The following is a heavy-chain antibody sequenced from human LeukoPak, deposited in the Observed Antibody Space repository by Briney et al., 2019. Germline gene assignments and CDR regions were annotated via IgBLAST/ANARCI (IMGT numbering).Heavy chain of an antibody. V-gene: IGHV1-2*02. Sequence: ASVKVSCTASGYTFTGYYMHWVRQAPGQGLEWMGWINPNSGGTNYAQKFQGRVTMARDTSISTAYMELSRLRSDDTAVYYCARAKAVTYYYGSGSYYNSYYFDYWGQGTLVTVSS. CDR3: ARAKAVTYYYGSGSYYNSYYFDY. D-gene: IGHD3-10*01. CDR1: GYTFTGYY. J-gene: IGHJ4*02. CDR2: INPNSGGT.